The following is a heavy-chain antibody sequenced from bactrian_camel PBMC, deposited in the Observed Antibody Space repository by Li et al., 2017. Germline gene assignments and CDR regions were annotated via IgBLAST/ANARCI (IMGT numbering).Heavy chain of an antibody. CDR2: IGGGNT. CDR1: GFIFSGYW. V-gene: IGHV3S1*01. J-gene: IGHJ7*01. Sequence: VQLVESGGGLVQPGGFRRLSCAPSGFIFSGYWMYWVRQAPGKGLEWVSRIGGGNTEYAEAVKGRFTISRDNAKNTLYLQMNSLKTEDTAMYYCAKDRNIVSEVYGMDYWGKGTQVTVS.